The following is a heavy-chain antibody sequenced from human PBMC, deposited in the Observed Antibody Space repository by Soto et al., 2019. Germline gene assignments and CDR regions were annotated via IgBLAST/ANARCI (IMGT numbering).Heavy chain of an antibody. CDR1: GGSISSGDYY. Sequence: QVQLQESGPGLVKPSQTLSLTCTVSGGSISSGDYYWSWIRQPPGKGLEWIGYISYSGSTYYNPSLRSRVTMSVDTSKNQFSLKVSSVTAADTAVYYCATSFLGILSYGMDVWGQGTTVTVSS. V-gene: IGHV4-30-4*01. CDR2: ISYSGST. J-gene: IGHJ6*02. CDR3: ATSFLGILSYGMDV.